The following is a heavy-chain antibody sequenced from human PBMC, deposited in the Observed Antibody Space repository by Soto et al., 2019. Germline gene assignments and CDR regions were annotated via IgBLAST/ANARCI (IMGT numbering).Heavy chain of an antibody. D-gene: IGHD2-15*01. V-gene: IGHV3-74*01. Sequence: GGSLRLSCAASGFTFSSYWMHWVRQAPGKGLVWVSRINGDGSSIAYADSVKGRFTISRDNARNTVSLQMSSLRAEDTAIYYCARGDRGGFDLWGHGTVVTVSS. CDR2: INGDGSSI. J-gene: IGHJ3*01. CDR1: GFTFSSYW. CDR3: ARGDRGGFDL.